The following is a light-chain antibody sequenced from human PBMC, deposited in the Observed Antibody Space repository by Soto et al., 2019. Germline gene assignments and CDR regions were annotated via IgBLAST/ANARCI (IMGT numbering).Light chain of an antibody. CDR3: QQYATSRWT. V-gene: IGKV3-20*01. J-gene: IGKJ1*01. Sequence: EIVLTQSPGTLSLSPGERATLSCRASQSISSSYLAWYQQKPGQAPRLLIYGASSRATGIADRFSGSGSGTDFSLTISKLEPEDFEVYYCQQYATSRWTLGQGTKVDIK. CDR2: GAS. CDR1: QSISSSY.